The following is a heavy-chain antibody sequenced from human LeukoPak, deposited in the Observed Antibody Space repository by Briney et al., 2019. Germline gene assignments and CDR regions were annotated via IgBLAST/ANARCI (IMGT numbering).Heavy chain of an antibody. CDR1: GYTFTDYY. D-gene: IGHD3-10*01. CDR2: VDPEDGET. V-gene: IGHV1-69-2*01. CDR3: ATRGRPGPALASEC. Sequence: ATVKISCKVSGYTFTDYYMHWVQQAPGKGLEWMGLVDPEDGETIYAEKFQGRVTITADTSTDTAYMELSSLRSEDTAAYYCATRGRPGPALASECWGQGTLVTVSS. J-gene: IGHJ4*02.